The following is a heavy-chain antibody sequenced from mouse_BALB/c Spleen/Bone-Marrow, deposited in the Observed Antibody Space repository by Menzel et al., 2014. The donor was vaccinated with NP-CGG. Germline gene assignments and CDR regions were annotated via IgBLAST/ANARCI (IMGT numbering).Heavy chain of an antibody. CDR2: IDPYYGGT. CDR1: GYSFTGYN. CDR3: ARHHRYAYYFDY. D-gene: IGHD2-14*01. V-gene: IGHV1S135*01. J-gene: IGHJ2*01. Sequence: EVHLVESGSELEKPGASVKISCKASGYSFTGYNMNWVKQSNGKSLEWIGNIDPYYGGTSYNQKFKGKATLTVDKSSSTAYVDLSSLTSEDSAVYYCARHHRYAYYFDYWGQATTLTVSS.